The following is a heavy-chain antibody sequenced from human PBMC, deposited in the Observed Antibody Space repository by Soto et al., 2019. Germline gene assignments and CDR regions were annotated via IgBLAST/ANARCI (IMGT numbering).Heavy chain of an antibody. Sequence: ASVKGSCKASGYTFTSYAMHWVRQAPGQRLEWMGWINAVNGKANYAQKFQGRVTITADESTSTAYMELSSLRSEDTAVYYCAREIQYSYGVNWFDPWGQGTLVTVSS. J-gene: IGHJ5*02. CDR1: GYTFTSYA. D-gene: IGHD5-18*01. CDR2: INAVNGKA. CDR3: AREIQYSYGVNWFDP. V-gene: IGHV1-3*01.